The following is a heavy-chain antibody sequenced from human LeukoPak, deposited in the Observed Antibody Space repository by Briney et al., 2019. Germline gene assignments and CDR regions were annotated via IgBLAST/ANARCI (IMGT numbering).Heavy chain of an antibody. V-gene: IGHV1-69*06. CDR3: ARGFQGSYYFDY. J-gene: IGHJ4*02. CDR2: IIPIFGTA. Sequence: ASVTVSCKASGGTFSSYAISWVRQAPGQGLEWMGGIIPIFGTANYAQKFQGRVTITADKSTSTAYMELSSLRSEDTAVYYCARGFQGSYYFDYWGQGTLVTVSS. CDR1: GGTFSSYA. D-gene: IGHD3-10*01.